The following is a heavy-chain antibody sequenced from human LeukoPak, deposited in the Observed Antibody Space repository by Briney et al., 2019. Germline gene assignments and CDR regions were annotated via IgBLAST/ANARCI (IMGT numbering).Heavy chain of an antibody. CDR1: GFTFSSYA. D-gene: IGHD3-10*01. J-gene: IGHJ4*02. V-gene: IGHV4-59*01. Sequence: ASLRLSCAASGFTFSSYAMTWVRQAPGKGLEWIGYIYYSGSTNYNPSLKSRVTISVDTSKNQFSLKLSSVTAADTAVYYCAREGRPNYYGSGSYSYFDYWGQGTLVTASS. CDR2: IYYSGST. CDR3: AREGRPNYYGSGSYSYFDY.